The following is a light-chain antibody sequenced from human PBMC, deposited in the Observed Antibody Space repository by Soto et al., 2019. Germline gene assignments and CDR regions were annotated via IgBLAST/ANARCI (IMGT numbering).Light chain of an antibody. V-gene: IGLV5-45*03. Sequence: QPVLTQPSSLSASPGASASLTCTLRSGINVGTYRIYWYQQKPGSPPQYLLRYKSHSDKQRGSGVPSRFSGSKDASANAGILLISGLQSEDEADYYCMIWHSSAWVFGGGTKLTVL. CDR1: SGINVGTYR. J-gene: IGLJ3*02. CDR2: YKSHSDK. CDR3: MIWHSSAWV.